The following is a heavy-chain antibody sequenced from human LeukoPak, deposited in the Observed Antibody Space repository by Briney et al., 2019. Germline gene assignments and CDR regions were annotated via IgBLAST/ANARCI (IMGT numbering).Heavy chain of an antibody. CDR3: ARDHRYSGYEPPH. CDR2: IIPIFGTA. V-gene: IGHV1-69*01. D-gene: IGHD5-12*01. CDR1: GGTFSSYA. J-gene: IGHJ4*02. Sequence: SVKVPCKASGGTFSSYAISWVRQAPGQGLEWMGGIIPIFGTANYAQKFQGRVTITADESTSTAYMELSSLRSEDTAVYYCARDHRYSGYEPPHWGQGTLVTVSS.